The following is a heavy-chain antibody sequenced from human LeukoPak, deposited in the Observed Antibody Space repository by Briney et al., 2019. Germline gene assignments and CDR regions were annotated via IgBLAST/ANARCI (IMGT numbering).Heavy chain of an antibody. D-gene: IGHD3-22*01. V-gene: IGHV1-2*02. J-gene: IGHJ3*02. Sequence: GESLKISCKASGYIFTNYWIGWVRQAPGQGLEWMGWMHPGSGATHYTEKFQGRVTMTRDTSTSTAYMDLSNLRSDDTAVYFCAREWAYYNSVDDTFDIWGQGTLVTVSP. CDR2: MHPGSGAT. CDR1: GYIFTNYW. CDR3: AREWAYYNSVDDTFDI.